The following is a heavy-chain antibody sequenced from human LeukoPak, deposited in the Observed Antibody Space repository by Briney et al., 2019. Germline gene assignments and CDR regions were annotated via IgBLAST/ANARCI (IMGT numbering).Heavy chain of an antibody. CDR3: ARHGGSWPFDY. Sequence: SEPLSLTCPVSGGSISSDFWNWIRQPPGKGLEWIGYIDYSGSTNYNPSFKSRVTMSVDTSKNQFSLKLSSVTAADTAVYFCARHGGSWPFDYWGQGTLVTVSS. J-gene: IGHJ4*02. CDR2: IDYSGST. V-gene: IGHV4-59*08. CDR1: GGSISSDF. D-gene: IGHD6-13*01.